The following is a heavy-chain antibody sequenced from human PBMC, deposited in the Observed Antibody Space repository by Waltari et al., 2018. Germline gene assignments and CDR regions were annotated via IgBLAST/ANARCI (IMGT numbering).Heavy chain of an antibody. J-gene: IGHJ6*02. V-gene: IGHV4-4*07. D-gene: IGHD3-3*01. CDR1: GGSISSSY. Sequence: QVQLQESGPGLVKPSETLSLTCSVSGGSISSSYLNWIRQPAGKGLEWIGRIEITGSTNYNPSLKSRVTISVDKSKKQFSLMLTSVTAADTAVYYCGRGTPWSGMDVWGQGTTVTVSS. CDR3: GRGTPWSGMDV. CDR2: IEITGST.